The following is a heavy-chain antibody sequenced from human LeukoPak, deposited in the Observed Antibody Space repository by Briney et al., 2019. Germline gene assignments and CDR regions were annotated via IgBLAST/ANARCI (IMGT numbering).Heavy chain of an antibody. D-gene: IGHD5-24*01. CDR2: ISNDGGSK. J-gene: IGHJ4*02. CDR3: ARDDENGYNSLDY. V-gene: IGHV3-30-3*01. CDR1: GFTFSSYS. Sequence: GGSLRLSCAASGFTFSSYSMHWVRQAPGKGLECVAVISNDGGSKYYADSVKGRFTISRDNSKNTLYLQMNSLRADDTAVFYCARDDENGYNSLDYWGQGTLVTVSS.